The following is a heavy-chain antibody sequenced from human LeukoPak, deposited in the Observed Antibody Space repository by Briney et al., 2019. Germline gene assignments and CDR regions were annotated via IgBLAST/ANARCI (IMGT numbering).Heavy chain of an antibody. D-gene: IGHD2-15*01. CDR3: ARGARLFSGGSLGGGFDP. CDR2: IIPIFGTA. J-gene: IGHJ5*02. V-gene: IGHV1-69*13. CDR1: GGTFSRYA. Sequence: SVKVSRKASGGTFSRYAISWERQAPGQGLEWMGGIIPIFGTANYAQKFQGRVTITADESTSTAYMELSSLRSEDTAVYYCARGARLFSGGSLGGGFDPWGQGTLVTVSS.